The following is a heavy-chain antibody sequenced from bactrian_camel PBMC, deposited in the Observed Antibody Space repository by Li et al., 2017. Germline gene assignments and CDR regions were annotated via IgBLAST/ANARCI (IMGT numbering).Heavy chain of an antibody. CDR2: IRRDGDE. J-gene: IGHJ4*01. Sequence: HVQLVESGGGSVQAGGSLKLTCTASASLFRRCGLGWYRQAPGKAREGIAGIRRDGDEYYADSVKGRFTISQDKDKDTVYLQLNSATPEDTAMYSCQSRCFVDGNWRLVRGKGTQVTVS. CDR1: ASLFRRCG. D-gene: IGHD8*01. CDR3: QSRCFVDGNWRLV. V-gene: IGHV3S55*01.